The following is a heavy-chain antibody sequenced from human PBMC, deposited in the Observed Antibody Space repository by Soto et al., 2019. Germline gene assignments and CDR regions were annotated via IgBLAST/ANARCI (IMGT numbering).Heavy chain of an antibody. J-gene: IGHJ6*02. CDR2: IKSKTDGGTT. D-gene: IGHD1-1*01. Sequence: PGGSLRLSCAASGFTFNNAWMGWVRQAPGKGLEWVGRIKSKTDGGTTDYAAPVKGRFTISRDDSKNTLYLQMNSLKTEDTAVYYCTTDWNYYYYYGMDVWGQGTTVTVSS. CDR3: TTDWNYYYYYGMDV. CDR1: GFTFNNAW. V-gene: IGHV3-15*01.